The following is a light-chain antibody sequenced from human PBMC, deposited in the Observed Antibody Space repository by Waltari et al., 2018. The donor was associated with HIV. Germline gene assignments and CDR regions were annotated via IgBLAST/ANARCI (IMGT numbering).Light chain of an antibody. J-gene: IGKJ2*03. V-gene: IGKV1-27*01. CDR1: QGIRYS. Sequence: DIQMTQSPSSLSASVGDRVTITCRASQGIRYSLAWYQQKPGKVPKLLIYATSALQSGVPSRFSGSGSGTDFTLTISSLQPEDIAIYYCQKYDRAPHSFGQGTKLEI. CDR2: ATS. CDR3: QKYDRAPHS.